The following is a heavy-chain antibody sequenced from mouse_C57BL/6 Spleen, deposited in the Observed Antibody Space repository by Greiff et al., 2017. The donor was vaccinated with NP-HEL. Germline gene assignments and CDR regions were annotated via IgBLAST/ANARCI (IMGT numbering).Heavy chain of an antibody. CDR3: ARGGITTVVAEEDAMDY. D-gene: IGHD1-1*01. V-gene: IGHV1-82*01. CDR2: IYPGDGDT. Sequence: VQRVESGPELVKPGASVKISCKASGYAFSSSWMNWVKQRPGKGLEWIGRIYPGDGDTNYNGKFKGKATLTADKSSSTAYMQLSSLTSEDSAVYFCARGGITTVVAEEDAMDYWGQGTSVTVSS. CDR1: GYAFSSSW. J-gene: IGHJ4*01.